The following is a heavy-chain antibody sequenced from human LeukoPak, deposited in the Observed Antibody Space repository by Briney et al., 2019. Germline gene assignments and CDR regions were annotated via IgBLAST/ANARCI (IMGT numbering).Heavy chain of an antibody. CDR3: ARYCSGNCYKGVDV. D-gene: IGHD2-21*02. J-gene: IGHJ6*02. Sequence: PGGSLRLSCAASGFTVSSNYMNWVRQAPGKGLEWVSYTSSSATTMYYADSVKGRFTSSRDNAKNSLYLVMNSLRAEDTAVYYCARYCSGNCYKGVDVWGQGTTVTVSS. CDR1: GFTVSSNY. V-gene: IGHV3-48*03. CDR2: TSSSATTM.